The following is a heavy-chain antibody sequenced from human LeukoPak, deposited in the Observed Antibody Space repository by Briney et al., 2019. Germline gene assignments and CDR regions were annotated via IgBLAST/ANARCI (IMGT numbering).Heavy chain of an antibody. CDR1: GGSISSSSYY. V-gene: IGHV4-39*07. D-gene: IGHD2-21*02. J-gene: IGHJ6*03. CDR3: ARSAYCGGDCQYYYMDV. Sequence: SETLSLTCTVSGGSISSSSYYWGWIRQPPGKGLEWIGSIYYSGSTYYNPSLKSRVTISVDTSKNQFSLKLSSVTAADTAVYYCARSAYCGGDCQYYYMDVWGKGTTVTVSS. CDR2: IYYSGST.